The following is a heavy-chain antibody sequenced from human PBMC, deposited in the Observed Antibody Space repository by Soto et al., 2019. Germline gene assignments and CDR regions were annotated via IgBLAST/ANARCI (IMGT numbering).Heavy chain of an antibody. V-gene: IGHV3-64*07. Sequence: QLVESGGGLVQPGGSLRVSCAASGFSFSSHSMHWVRQAPGKRLEYISAISANGVGTYYADSVKGRITISRDNSKNTLYLQMGSLRAEDMAVYHCTRENGLNGFDIWGQGTMVTVSS. CDR2: ISANGVGT. D-gene: IGHD2-2*03. CDR1: GFSFSSHS. CDR3: TRENGLNGFDI. J-gene: IGHJ3*02.